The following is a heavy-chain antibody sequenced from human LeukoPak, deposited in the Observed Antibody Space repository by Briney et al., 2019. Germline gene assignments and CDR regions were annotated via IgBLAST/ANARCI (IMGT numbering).Heavy chain of an antibody. J-gene: IGHJ4*02. CDR3: VRGDSREL. D-gene: IGHD3-22*01. V-gene: IGHV3-21*01. CDR2: IGRSSIDK. Sequence: GGSLRLSCAASGFTFNTFAMNWVRQAPGKGLEWVSSIGRSSIDKYYADSVRGRFTISRDNAKNSLYVQMSSLRAEDTAVYYCVRGDSRELWGQGTLVTVSS. CDR1: GFTFNTFA.